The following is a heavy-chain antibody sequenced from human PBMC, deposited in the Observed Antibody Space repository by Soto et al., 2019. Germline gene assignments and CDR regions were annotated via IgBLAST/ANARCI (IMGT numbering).Heavy chain of an antibody. CDR2: ISSSGSTI. CDR3: AREKIWSGWGTGYYYGMDV. D-gene: IGHD3-3*01. Sequence: EVQLVESGGGLVQPGGSLRLSCAASGFTFSSYEMNWVRQAPGKGLEWVSYISSSGSTIYYADSVKGRFTISRDNAKNSLYLQMNSLRAEDTAVYYCAREKIWSGWGTGYYYGMDVWGQGTTVTVSS. CDR1: GFTFSSYE. J-gene: IGHJ6*02. V-gene: IGHV3-48*03.